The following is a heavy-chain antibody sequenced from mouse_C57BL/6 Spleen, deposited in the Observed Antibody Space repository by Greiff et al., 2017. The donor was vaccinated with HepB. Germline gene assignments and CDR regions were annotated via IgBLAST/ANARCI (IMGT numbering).Heavy chain of an antibody. CDR1: GYTFTSYW. D-gene: IGHD1-1*01. Sequence: QVHVKQPGAELVKPGASVKLSCKASGYTFTSYWMHWVKQRPGQGLEWIGMIHPNSGSTNYNEKFKSKATLTVDKSSSTAYMQLSSLTSEDSAVYYCARETNYYGSSSYWYFDVWGTGTTVTVSS. V-gene: IGHV1-64*01. CDR2: IHPNSGST. CDR3: ARETNYYGSSSYWYFDV. J-gene: IGHJ1*03.